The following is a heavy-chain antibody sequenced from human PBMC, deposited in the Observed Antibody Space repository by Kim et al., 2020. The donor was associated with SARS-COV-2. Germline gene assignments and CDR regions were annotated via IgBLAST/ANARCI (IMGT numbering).Heavy chain of an antibody. CDR1: GASISTRNFY. V-gene: IGHV4-39*01. J-gene: IGHJ4*02. CDR2: IHYGGST. Sequence: SETLSLTCSVSGASISTRNFYWGWVRQPPGKGLEWIGTIHYGGSTNYNPSLKSRVTISEDTSKNQLFLKLTSVTAADTAMYYCAQYQTSPLLDYWGQGT. CDR3: AQYQTSPLLDY. D-gene: IGHD2-2*01.